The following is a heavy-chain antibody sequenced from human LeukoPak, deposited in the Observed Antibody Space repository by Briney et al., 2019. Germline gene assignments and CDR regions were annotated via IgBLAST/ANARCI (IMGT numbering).Heavy chain of an antibody. CDR3: ARDPPDTVVAATGGAFDI. V-gene: IGHV1-2*02. CDR2: INPNSGGT. D-gene: IGHD2-15*01. CDR1: GYTFTGYY. Sequence: GASVKVSCKASGYTFTGYYMHWVRQAPGQGLEWMGWINPNSGGTNYAQKFQGRVTMTRDTSISTAYMELSRLRSDDTAAYYCARDPPDTVVAATGGAFDIWGQGTMVTVSS. J-gene: IGHJ3*02.